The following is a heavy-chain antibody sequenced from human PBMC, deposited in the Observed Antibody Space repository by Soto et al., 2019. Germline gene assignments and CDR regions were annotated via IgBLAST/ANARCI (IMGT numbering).Heavy chain of an antibody. CDR1: GFTFDDYT. Sequence: GGSLRLSCAASGFTFDDYTMHWVRQAPGKGLEWVSLISWDGGSTYYADSVKGRFTISRDNSKNSLYLQMNSLRTEDTALYYCAKDTGSGYYKYYYYGMDVWGQGTTVTVSS. J-gene: IGHJ6*02. V-gene: IGHV3-43*01. D-gene: IGHD3-3*01. CDR2: ISWDGGST. CDR3: AKDTGSGYYKYYYYGMDV.